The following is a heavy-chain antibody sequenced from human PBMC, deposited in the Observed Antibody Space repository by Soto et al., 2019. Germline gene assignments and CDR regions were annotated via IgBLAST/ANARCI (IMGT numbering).Heavy chain of an antibody. Sequence: GXLRLYCAASGFTFSNAWMSWVLQAPGKGLEWVGRIKSKTDGGTTDYAAPVKGRFTISRDDSKNTLYLQMNSMKTEDTAVYYCTTRIGSRSVWDYYYYYGMDVWGQGTTVTVSS. V-gene: IGHV3-15*01. CDR2: IKSKTDGGTT. CDR1: GFTFSNAW. J-gene: IGHJ6*02. CDR3: TTRIGSRSVWDYYYYYGMDV. D-gene: IGHD6-13*01.